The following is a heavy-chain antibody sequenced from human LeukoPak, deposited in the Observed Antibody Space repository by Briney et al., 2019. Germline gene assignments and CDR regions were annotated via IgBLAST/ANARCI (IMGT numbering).Heavy chain of an antibody. D-gene: IGHD3-16*01. V-gene: IGHV3-9*01. Sequence: GGSLRLSCAASGFTFDDYAMHWVRQAPGKGLEWVSGISWNSGRIGYADSVKGRFTISRDNAKNSLYLQINSLRVEDTALYYCAKDFYRLGEFDAFDNSGQGTMVTVSS. CDR2: ISWNSGRI. CDR1: GFTFDDYA. J-gene: IGHJ3*02. CDR3: AKDFYRLGEFDAFDN.